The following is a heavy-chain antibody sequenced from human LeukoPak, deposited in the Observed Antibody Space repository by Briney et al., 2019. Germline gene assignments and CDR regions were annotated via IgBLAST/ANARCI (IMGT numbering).Heavy chain of an antibody. CDR3: ARSFGHGDGIDHDALDI. D-gene: IGHD4-17*01. Sequence: GFLRLSCAASGFTFSSYGMHWVRQAPGKGLEWVAFIRYDGSDKFYTDSVRGRFTISRDNSKNTLYLQMNSLRAEDAALYYCARSFGHGDGIDHDALDIWGQGTMVTVSS. CDR2: IRYDGSDK. J-gene: IGHJ3*02. CDR1: GFTFSSYG. V-gene: IGHV3-30*02.